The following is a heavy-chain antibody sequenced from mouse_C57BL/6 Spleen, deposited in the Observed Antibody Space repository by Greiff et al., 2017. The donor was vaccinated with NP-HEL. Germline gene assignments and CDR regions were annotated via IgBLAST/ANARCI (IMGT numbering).Heavy chain of an antibody. CDR1: GYTFTDYY. V-gene: IGHV1-26*01. CDR3: ARERYSNYGYAMDY. Sequence: EVQLQQSGPELVKPGASVKISCKASGYTFTDYYMNWVKQSHGKSLEWIGDINPNNGGTSYNQKFKGKATLTVDKSSSTAYMELRSLTSEDSAVYYCARERYSNYGYAMDYWGQGTSVTVSS. D-gene: IGHD2-5*01. J-gene: IGHJ4*01. CDR2: INPNNGGT.